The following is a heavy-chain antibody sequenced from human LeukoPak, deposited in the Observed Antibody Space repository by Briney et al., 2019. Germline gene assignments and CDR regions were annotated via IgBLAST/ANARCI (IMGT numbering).Heavy chain of an antibody. J-gene: IGHJ4*02. CDR1: GYTFTGYY. Sequence: ASVKVSCKASGYTFTGYYLHWVRQAPGQGLKWMGWINPNSGGTNYAQKFQGRVTMTRDTSISTAYMELRRLRSDDTAVYYCASGDNYDRSGPFYFDYWGQGTLVTVSP. CDR2: INPNSGGT. CDR3: ASGDNYDRSGPFYFDY. V-gene: IGHV1-2*02. D-gene: IGHD3-22*01.